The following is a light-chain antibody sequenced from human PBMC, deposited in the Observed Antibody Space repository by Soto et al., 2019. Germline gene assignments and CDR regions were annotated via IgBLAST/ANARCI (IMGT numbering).Light chain of an antibody. CDR2: DVS. CDR1: SSDVGGYNY. J-gene: IGLJ2*01. CDR3: SSYTSSSTLVV. V-gene: IGLV2-14*01. Sequence: QSALTQTASVSGSPGQSITISCTGTSSDVGGYNYVSWYQQHPGKAPKLMIYDVSNRPSGVSNRFSGSKSGNTASLTISGLQAADEADYYCSSYTSSSTLVVFGGGTKLTVL.